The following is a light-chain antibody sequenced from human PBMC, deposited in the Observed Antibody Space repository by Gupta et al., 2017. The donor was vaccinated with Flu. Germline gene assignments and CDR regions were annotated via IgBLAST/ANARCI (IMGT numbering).Light chain of an antibody. CDR1: SSDVGRYNY. CDR3: CSHGATHL. Sequence: QSALTQPRPVSGSPGQSVVISCTGTSSDVGRYNYVSWYQQRPGKSPTLMIYDVIKRPSGVPDRFTGSKSGNTASLTISGLQAEDESDYHCCSHGATHLFGGGTKLTVL. CDR2: DVI. J-gene: IGLJ2*01. V-gene: IGLV2-11*01.